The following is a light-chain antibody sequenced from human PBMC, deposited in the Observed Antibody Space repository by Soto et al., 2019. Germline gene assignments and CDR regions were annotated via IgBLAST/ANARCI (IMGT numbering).Light chain of an antibody. J-gene: IGKJ3*01. CDR3: QQYDNFPFT. Sequence: DIRMTQSPSSLSASVGDRVTITCQASQDIKSNLNWFQQKSGKAPRLLVYDASNLQTGVTSRFSGSGSGTHFTFTISSLPPEDTATYFYQQYDNFPFTFGPGTKVDI. CDR1: QDIKSN. V-gene: IGKV1-33*01. CDR2: DAS.